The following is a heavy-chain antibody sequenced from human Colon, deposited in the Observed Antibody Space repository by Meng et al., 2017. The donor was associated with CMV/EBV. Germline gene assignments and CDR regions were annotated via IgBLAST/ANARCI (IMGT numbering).Heavy chain of an antibody. CDR3: AKDVVTGDGGDAFDV. J-gene: IGHJ3*01. CDR2: IKQDGSEK. Sequence: GGSLRLSCAASGFTFSSYWMSWVRQAPGKGLEWVANIKQDGSEKYYVDSVKGRFTMSRDNAKNSLYLLMDGLRAEDTALYYCAKDVVTGDGGDAFDVWGQGTMVTVSS. D-gene: IGHD7-27*01. CDR1: GFTFSSYW. V-gene: IGHV3-7*03.